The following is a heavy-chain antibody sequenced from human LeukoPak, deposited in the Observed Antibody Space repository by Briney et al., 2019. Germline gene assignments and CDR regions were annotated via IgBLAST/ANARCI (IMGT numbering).Heavy chain of an antibody. CDR3: ARSNGNSMFDY. V-gene: IGHV4-61*01. Sequence: SETLSLTCSVSGGSVSSGSYYWSWIRQPPGKGLEWIGFIYNSGSTKYNPSLKSRVTISVDTSKNQFSLKLSSVTAADTAVYYCARSNGNSMFDYWGQGTLVTVSS. J-gene: IGHJ4*02. CDR2: IYNSGST. CDR1: GGSVSSGSYY. D-gene: IGHD4-23*01.